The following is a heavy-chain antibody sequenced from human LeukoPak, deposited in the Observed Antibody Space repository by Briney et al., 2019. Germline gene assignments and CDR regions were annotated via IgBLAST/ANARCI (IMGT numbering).Heavy chain of an antibody. CDR2: ISGSGGST. V-gene: IGHV3-23*01. CDR1: GFTFSSYG. CDR3: ARELGYCSSTSCYAFFDY. Sequence: GGSLRLSCAASGFTFSSYGMSWVRQAPGKGLEWVSAISGSGGSTYYADSVKGRFTISRDNSKNTLYLQMNSLRVEDTAVYYCARELGYCSSTSCYAFFDYWGQGTLVTVSS. D-gene: IGHD2-2*01. J-gene: IGHJ4*02.